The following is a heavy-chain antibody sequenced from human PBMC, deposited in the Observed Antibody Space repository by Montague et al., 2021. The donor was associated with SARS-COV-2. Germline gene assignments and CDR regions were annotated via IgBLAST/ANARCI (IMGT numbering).Heavy chain of an antibody. CDR2: ISWNSGSI. D-gene: IGHD3-10*01. Sequence: SLRLSCAAYGFTFGDYAMYWVRQAPGKGLEWVSGISWNSGSIGYXDSXKGRFTISRDNAKNSLYLQMNSLRAEDTALYYCTKVQISMVRGVMPAFDIWGQGTMVTVSS. V-gene: IGHV3-9*01. CDR1: GFTFGDYA. J-gene: IGHJ3*02. CDR3: TKVQISMVRGVMPAFDI.